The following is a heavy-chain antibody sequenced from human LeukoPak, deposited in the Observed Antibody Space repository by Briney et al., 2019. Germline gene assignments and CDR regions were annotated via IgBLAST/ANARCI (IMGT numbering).Heavy chain of an antibody. CDR1: GGSISSYY. CDR2: FYTSGST. D-gene: IGHD3-9*01. CDR3: ATTISPSNYYFDY. J-gene: IGHJ4*02. Sequence: PSETLSLTCTVSGGSISSYYWSWIRQPAGKGLEWIGRFYTSGSTNYNHSLKSRVTMLVDTSKNQFSLKLSSMTAADPPVYCCATTISPSNYYFDYWGQGTLVTVSS. V-gene: IGHV4-4*07.